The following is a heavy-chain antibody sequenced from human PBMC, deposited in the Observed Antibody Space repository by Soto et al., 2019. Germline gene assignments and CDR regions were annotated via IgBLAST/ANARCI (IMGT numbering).Heavy chain of an antibody. J-gene: IGHJ4*02. Sequence: SETLSLTCTVSGGSISSYYWSWIRQPPGKGLEWIGYIYFRGSTNYNPSLKSRVTISVDTSKNQFSLKLSSVTAADTAVYYCTGGPGVARNYWGQGTLVTVSS. CDR2: IYFRGST. CDR3: TGGPGVARNY. D-gene: IGHD5-12*01. CDR1: GGSISSYY. V-gene: IGHV4-59*12.